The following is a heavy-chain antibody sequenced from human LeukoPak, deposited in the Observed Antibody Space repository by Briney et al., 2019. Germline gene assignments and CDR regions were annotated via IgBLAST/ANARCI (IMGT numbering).Heavy chain of an antibody. CDR2: LIPIFGTA. CDR3: ARARVYCSSTSCSYFDY. V-gene: IGHV1-69*13. CDR1: GGTVSSYA. Sequence: SVKVSCKASGGTVSSYAISWVRQAPGQGLEWMGGLIPIFGTANYAQKFQGRVTITADESTSTAYMELSSLRSEDTAVYYCARARVYCSSTSCSYFDYWGQGALVTVSS. J-gene: IGHJ4*02. D-gene: IGHD2-2*01.